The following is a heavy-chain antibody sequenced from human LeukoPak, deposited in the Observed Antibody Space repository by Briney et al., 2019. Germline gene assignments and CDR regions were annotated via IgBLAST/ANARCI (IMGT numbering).Heavy chain of an antibody. V-gene: IGHV1-18*01. D-gene: IGHD1-26*01. Sequence: ASVKVSCKASGYTFSSYDISWVRQAPGQGLEWMGWINAYNGNTNYVQRLQGRVTMTTDTSTSTAYMELSSLGSDDTAVYYCGRDGSNTWSAEGSDYWVQGTLVTVSS. J-gene: IGHJ4*02. CDR3: GRDGSNTWSAEGSDY. CDR2: INAYNGNT. CDR1: GYTFSSYD.